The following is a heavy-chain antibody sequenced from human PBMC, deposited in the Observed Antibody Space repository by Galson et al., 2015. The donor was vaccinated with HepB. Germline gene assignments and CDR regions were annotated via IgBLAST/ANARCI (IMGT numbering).Heavy chain of an antibody. V-gene: IGHV1-18*01. CDR1: GYTFSSYS. J-gene: IGHJ5*02. CDR2: ISPHNRHT. Sequence: SVKVSCKASGYTFSSYSITWVRQAPGQGLEWVGWISPHNRHTNYEQNFQGRVTMTTDTSTSTAYMELRSLRSDDTAVYYCARGALVVAVGATQNNWFDPWGRGTLVTASS. CDR3: ARGALVVAVGATQNNWFDP. D-gene: IGHD2-15*01.